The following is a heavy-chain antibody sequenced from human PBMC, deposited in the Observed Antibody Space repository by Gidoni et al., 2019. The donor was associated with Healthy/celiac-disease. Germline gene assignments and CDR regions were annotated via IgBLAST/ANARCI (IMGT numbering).Heavy chain of an antibody. D-gene: IGHD3-16*02. CDR3: ARVTFGGVIVMAY. J-gene: IGHJ4*02. V-gene: IGHV1-8*01. Sequence: HGRVTMTRNTSISTAYMELSSLRSEDTAVYYCARVTFGGVIVMAYWGQGTLVTVSS.